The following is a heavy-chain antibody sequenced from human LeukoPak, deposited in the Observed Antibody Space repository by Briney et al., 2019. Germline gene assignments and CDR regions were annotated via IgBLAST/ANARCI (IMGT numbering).Heavy chain of an antibody. CDR2: ISSSGTTI. J-gene: IGHJ4*02. D-gene: IGHD3-22*01. V-gene: IGHV3-48*03. CDR1: GXTFTTYE. CDR3: ARDDSSGYYYVDY. Sequence: GGSLRLSCAASGXTFTTYEVNWVRQAPGKGLEWVSYISSSGTTIYYADSVKGRFTISRDNAKNSLYLQMNSLRAEDTAVYYCARDDSSGYYYVDYWGQGTLVTVSS.